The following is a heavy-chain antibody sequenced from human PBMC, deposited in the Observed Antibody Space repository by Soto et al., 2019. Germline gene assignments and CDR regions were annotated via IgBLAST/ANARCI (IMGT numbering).Heavy chain of an antibody. D-gene: IGHD2-15*01. CDR2: ISGSGGST. J-gene: IGHJ4*02. Sequence: GGSLRLSCAASGFTFSSYAMSWVRQAPGKGLEWVSAISGSGGSTYYADSVKGRFTISRGNSKNTLYLQMNSLRAEDTAVYHCAKDRYGGTYYFDYWGQGTLVTVSS. CDR1: GFTFSSYA. V-gene: IGHV3-23*01. CDR3: AKDRYGGTYYFDY.